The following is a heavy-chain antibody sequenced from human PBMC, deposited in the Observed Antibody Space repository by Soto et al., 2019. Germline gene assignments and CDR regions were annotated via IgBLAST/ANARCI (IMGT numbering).Heavy chain of an antibody. D-gene: IGHD1-26*01. Sequence: LRLSCAASGFTFSTYAMSWVRQAPGKGLEWVSAISGSGGSTYYTDSVKGRFTISRDNSKNTLYLQMNSLRAEDTAVYYCAVRKTGSFFDYWGQGTLVTVSS. CDR2: ISGSGGST. CDR1: GFTFSTYA. J-gene: IGHJ4*02. V-gene: IGHV3-23*01. CDR3: AVRKTGSFFDY.